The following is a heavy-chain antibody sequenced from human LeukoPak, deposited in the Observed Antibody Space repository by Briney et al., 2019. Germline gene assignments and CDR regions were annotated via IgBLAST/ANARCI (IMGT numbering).Heavy chain of an antibody. CDR1: GVTFRGYA. CDR3: AKDRGGVVVRAFDY. D-gene: IGHD3-22*01. J-gene: IGHJ4*02. Sequence: GGSLRLSCADSGVTFRGYAVNWVRQAPGKGLEWLSSISGSGGTTYYADSVKGRFTISRDNSKNTLYLQMNSLRVEDTAVYYCAKDRGGVVVRAFDYWGQGTLVTVSS. V-gene: IGHV3-23*01. CDR2: ISGSGGTT.